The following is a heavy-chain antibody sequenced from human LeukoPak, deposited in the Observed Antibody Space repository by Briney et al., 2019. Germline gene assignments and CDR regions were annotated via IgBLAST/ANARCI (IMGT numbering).Heavy chain of an antibody. CDR3: ASMTTVTTGAFDY. CDR1: GGSISSGGYS. D-gene: IGHD4-17*01. Sequence: PSETLSLTCAVSGGSISSGGYSWSWIRQLPGKGLEWIGYIYHSGSTYYNPSLKSRVTISVDRSKNQFSLELSSVTAADTAVYYCASMTTVTTGAFDYWGQGTLVTVSS. V-gene: IGHV4-30-2*01. J-gene: IGHJ4*02. CDR2: IYHSGST.